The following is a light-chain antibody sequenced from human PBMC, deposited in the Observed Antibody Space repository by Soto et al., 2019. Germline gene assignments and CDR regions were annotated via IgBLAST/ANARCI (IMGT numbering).Light chain of an antibody. J-gene: IGLJ1*01. CDR3: SSYTSSSTLYV. CDR2: EVS. Sequence: QSVVTQPASVSGSPGQSITVSCTGTGSDVGGYNYVSWYQQHPGKAPKLMIYEVSNRPSGVSNRFSGSKSGNTASLTISGLQAEDEADYYCSSYTSSSTLYVFGTGTKVTVL. V-gene: IGLV2-14*01. CDR1: GSDVGGYNY.